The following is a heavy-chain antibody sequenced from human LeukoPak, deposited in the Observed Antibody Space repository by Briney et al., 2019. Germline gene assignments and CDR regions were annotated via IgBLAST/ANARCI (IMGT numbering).Heavy chain of an antibody. V-gene: IGHV4-59*11. CDR2: IYNSATT. CDR1: GDSIRSHY. CDR3: ARGGEGYYDDAFEV. D-gene: IGHD5-24*01. J-gene: IGHJ3*01. Sequence: PSETLSLTCTVSGDSIRSHYCAWIRQSPGKGLEWIGHIYNSATTDYNPSFKSRVTISLDTSKKQFSLKMTSVTALDSAVYYCARGGEGYYDDAFEVWGLGTAVTVSS.